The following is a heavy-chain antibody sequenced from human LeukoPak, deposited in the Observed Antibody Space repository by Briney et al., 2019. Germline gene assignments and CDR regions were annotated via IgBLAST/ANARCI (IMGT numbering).Heavy chain of an antibody. Sequence: GASVKVSCKVSGYTFTNYYMHWVRQAPGQGLEWMGIIDPSGGSTTYAQKFQGRVTMTRDTSTSTVYMELTSLRSEDTAVYYCAREAAAANLDAFDIWGQGTMATVSS. J-gene: IGHJ3*02. CDR3: AREAAAANLDAFDI. CDR2: IDPSGGST. V-gene: IGHV1-46*01. D-gene: IGHD6-13*01. CDR1: GYTFTNYY.